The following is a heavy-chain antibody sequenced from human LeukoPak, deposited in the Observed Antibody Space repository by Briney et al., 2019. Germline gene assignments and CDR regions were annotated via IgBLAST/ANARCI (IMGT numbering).Heavy chain of an antibody. CDR2: ISYDGSNK. CDR1: GFTFSSYG. J-gene: IGHJ4*02. V-gene: IGHV3-30*18. D-gene: IGHD5-12*01. Sequence: GRSLRLSCAASGFTFSSYGMHWVRQAPGKGLEWVAVISYDGSNKYYADSVKGRFTISRDNSKNTLHLQMNSLRAEDTAVYYCAKDRGYSGYDHLDYWGQGTLVTVSS. CDR3: AKDRGYSGYDHLDY.